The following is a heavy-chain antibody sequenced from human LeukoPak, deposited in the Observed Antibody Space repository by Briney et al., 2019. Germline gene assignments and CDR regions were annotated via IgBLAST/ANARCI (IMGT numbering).Heavy chain of an antibody. D-gene: IGHD5-18*01. J-gene: IGHJ4*02. CDR1: GYTFTGYY. CDR3: ALRRGYSYGSFDY. V-gene: IGHV1-2*02. CDR2: INPNSGGT. Sequence: ASVKVSCKASGYTFTGYYMHWVRQAPGHGLEWMGWINPNSGGTNYAQKFQGRVTMTRDTSISTAYMELSRLRSDDTAVYYCALRRGYSYGSFDYWGQGTLVTVSS.